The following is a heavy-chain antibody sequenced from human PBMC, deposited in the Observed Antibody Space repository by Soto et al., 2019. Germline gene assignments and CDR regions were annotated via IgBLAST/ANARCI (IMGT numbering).Heavy chain of an antibody. J-gene: IGHJ6*03. CDR3: ASTYCSGGSCFYDYMDV. Sequence: QVQLVQSGAEVKKPGSSVKVSCKASGGTFSSYTISWVRQAPGQGLEWMGRIIPILGIANYAQKFQGRVTITADKSTITAYLELSSLRSEDTAVYYCASTYCSGGSCFYDYMDVWGKGTTVTVSS. CDR1: GGTFSSYT. D-gene: IGHD2-15*01. V-gene: IGHV1-69*02. CDR2: IIPILGIA.